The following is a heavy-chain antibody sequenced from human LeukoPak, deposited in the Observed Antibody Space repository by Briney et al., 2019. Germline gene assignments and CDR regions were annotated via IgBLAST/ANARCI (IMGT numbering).Heavy chain of an antibody. CDR3: ARYGRYCSSTSCYAVY. CDR2: IYTSGST. V-gene: IGHV4-4*07. Sequence: PSETLSLTCTVSGGSISSYYWSWIRQPAGKGLEWIGRIYTSGSTYYNPSLKSRVTISVDTSKNQFSLKLSSVTAADTAVYYCARYGRYCSSTSCYAVYWGQGTLVTVSS. CDR1: GGSISSYY. D-gene: IGHD2-2*01. J-gene: IGHJ4*02.